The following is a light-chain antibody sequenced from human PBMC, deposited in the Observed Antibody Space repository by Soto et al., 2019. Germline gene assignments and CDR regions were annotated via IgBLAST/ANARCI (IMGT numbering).Light chain of an antibody. V-gene: IGLV2-14*03. CDR3: SSYTTSNTRQIV. J-gene: IGLJ1*01. Sequence: QSVLTQPASVSWSPGQSITISCTGTSSDVGGYNYVSWYQHHPGKAPKLLIYDVSNRPSGISNRFSGSKSDNTASLTISGLQPEDGADYYCSSYTTSNTRQIVFVTGTKVTVL. CDR2: DVS. CDR1: SSDVGGYNY.